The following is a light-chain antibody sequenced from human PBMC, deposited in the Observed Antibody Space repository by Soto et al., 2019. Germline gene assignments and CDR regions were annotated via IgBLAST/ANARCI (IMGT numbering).Light chain of an antibody. Sequence: QSVLTQSSSASASLGSSVKLTCTLSSGHSTYIIAWHQQQPGKAPRYLMKLEGSGSNNKGSGVPDRFSGSSSGADRYLTISNLQSEDEADYYCETWDRNTVVFGGGTQLTVL. CDR1: SGHSTYI. CDR3: ETWDRNTVV. J-gene: IGLJ3*02. V-gene: IGLV4-60*03. CDR2: LEGSGSN.